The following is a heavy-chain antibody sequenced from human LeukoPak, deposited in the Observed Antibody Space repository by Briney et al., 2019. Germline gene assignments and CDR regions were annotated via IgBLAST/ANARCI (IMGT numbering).Heavy chain of an antibody. J-gene: IGHJ4*02. Sequence: SETLSLTCTVSGGSISSGGYYWSWIRQPPGKGLEWIGYIYHSGSTYYNPSLKSRVTISVDRSKNQFSLKLSSVTAADTAVYYCARVGVGATTFYYFDYWGQGTLVTVSS. D-gene: IGHD1-26*01. CDR3: ARVGVGATTFYYFDY. V-gene: IGHV4-30-2*01. CDR1: GGSISSGGYY. CDR2: IYHSGST.